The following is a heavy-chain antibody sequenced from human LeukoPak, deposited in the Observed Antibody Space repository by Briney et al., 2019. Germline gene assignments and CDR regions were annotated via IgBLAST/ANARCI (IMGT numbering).Heavy chain of an antibody. D-gene: IGHD4-17*01. CDR2: ISAYNGST. J-gene: IGHJ5*02. Sequence: ASVKVSCKASGYTFTSYGISWVRQAPGQGLEWMGWISAYNGSTNYAQKLQGRVTMTTDTSTSTAYMELRSLRSDDTAVYYCARDDYGDSSRWFDPWGQGTLVTVSS. CDR3: ARDDYGDSSRWFDP. CDR1: GYTFTSYG. V-gene: IGHV1-18*04.